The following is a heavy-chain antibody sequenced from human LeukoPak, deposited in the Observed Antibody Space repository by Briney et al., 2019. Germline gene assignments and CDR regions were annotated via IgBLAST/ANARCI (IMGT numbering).Heavy chain of an antibody. V-gene: IGHV3-66*01. D-gene: IGHD6-13*01. Sequence: GGSLRLSYAASGFTVSSNYMSWVRQPLGKRLEYVSFIYSGGSTYYPHSQKARFTISRDNSKTTLYLQMNSLRAEDRGVYYCARDRAAIAAARGGYYYGMDVWGQGTTVTVSS. CDR1: GFTVSSNY. J-gene: IGHJ6*02. CDR2: IYSGGST. CDR3: ARDRAAIAAARGGYYYGMDV.